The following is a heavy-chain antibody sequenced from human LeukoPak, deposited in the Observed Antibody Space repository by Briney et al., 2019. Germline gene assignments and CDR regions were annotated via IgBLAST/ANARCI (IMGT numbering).Heavy chain of an antibody. Sequence: PSETLSLTCDVYGGSFSAYYWSWIRQPPGKGLEWIGEINHSGSTNYNPSLKSRVTISVDTSKNQFSLKLTSVTAADTAVYYCARQRAAAGYFDYWGQGTLVTVSS. J-gene: IGHJ4*02. CDR2: INHSGST. CDR3: ARQRAAAGYFDY. CDR1: GGSFSAYY. V-gene: IGHV4-34*01. D-gene: IGHD6-13*01.